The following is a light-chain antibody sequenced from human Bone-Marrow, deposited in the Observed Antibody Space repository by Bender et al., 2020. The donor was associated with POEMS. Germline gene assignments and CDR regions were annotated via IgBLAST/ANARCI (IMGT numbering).Light chain of an antibody. Sequence: SYEVTQPPSVSVSPGQTASITCSGDDLGDKYVAWYQQKPGQSPVLVIYQDTKRPSGIPGRFSGSNSGNTATLTISGTQAMDAADYYCQSWDTYSVIFGGGTKLTVL. CDR1: DLGDKY. CDR2: QDT. CDR3: QSWDTYSVI. J-gene: IGLJ2*01. V-gene: IGLV3-1*01.